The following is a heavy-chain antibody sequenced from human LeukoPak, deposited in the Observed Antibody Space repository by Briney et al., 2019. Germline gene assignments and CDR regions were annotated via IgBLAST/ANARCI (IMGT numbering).Heavy chain of an antibody. CDR3: VQGWRDN. V-gene: IGHV3-7*01. CDR2: INQDSSEK. J-gene: IGHJ4*02. D-gene: IGHD2-15*01. Sequence: GGSLRLSCVASGITFRNYWMSWVRQAPRKGLEWVANINQDSSEKYYVDSVKGRFTISRDNAKNSLYLQLNTLRPEDTAVYYCVQGWRDNWGQGTLVTVSS. CDR1: GITFRNYW.